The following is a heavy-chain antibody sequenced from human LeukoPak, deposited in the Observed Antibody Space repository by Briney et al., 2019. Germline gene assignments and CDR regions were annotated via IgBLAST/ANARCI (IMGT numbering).Heavy chain of an antibody. CDR3: AREGYYDSSGYYNDAFDI. Sequence: GASVKVSCKASGYTFTSYDINWVRQATGQGLEWMGWMNPNSGNTGYAQKFQGRVTITRNTSISTAYMELSSLRSEDTAVYYCAREGYYDSSGYYNDAFDIWGQGTMVTVSS. CDR2: MNPNSGNT. D-gene: IGHD3-22*01. V-gene: IGHV1-8*03. CDR1: GYTFTSYD. J-gene: IGHJ3*02.